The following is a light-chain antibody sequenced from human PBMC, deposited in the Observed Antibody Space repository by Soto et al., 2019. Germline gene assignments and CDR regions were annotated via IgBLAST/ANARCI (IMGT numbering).Light chain of an antibody. Sequence: EIVLTQSPGTLSLSPGERATLSCRASQSVSSSYLAWYQRKPGQAPRLLIYGASSRATGIPDRFSGSGSGTDFTLTISSLEPEDFAVYYCQQRSNWPRITFGQGTRLEIK. CDR1: QSVSSSY. J-gene: IGKJ5*01. CDR2: GAS. V-gene: IGKV3D-20*02. CDR3: QQRSNWPRIT.